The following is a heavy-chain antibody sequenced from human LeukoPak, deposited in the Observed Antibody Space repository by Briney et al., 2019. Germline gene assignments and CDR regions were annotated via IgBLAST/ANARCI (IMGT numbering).Heavy chain of an antibody. CDR1: GFTFSSYS. D-gene: IGHD2-2*01. Sequence: GGSLRLSXAASGFTFSSYSMNWVRQAPGKGLEWVSCISSSSSTIYCADSVKGRFTISRDNAKNSLYLQMNSLRAEDTAVYYCAREPPIGYCSSTSCYGLSTKLGFDYWGQGTLVTVSS. V-gene: IGHV3-48*01. CDR3: AREPPIGYCSSTSCYGLSTKLGFDY. CDR2: ISSSSSTI. J-gene: IGHJ4*02.